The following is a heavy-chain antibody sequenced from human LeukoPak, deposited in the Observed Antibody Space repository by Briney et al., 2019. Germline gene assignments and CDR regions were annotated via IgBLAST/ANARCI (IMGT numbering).Heavy chain of an antibody. CDR2: TYYSSKWYT. V-gene: IGHV6-1*01. CDR1: GDSVSSA. J-gene: IGHJ4*02. D-gene: IGHD5-12*01. Sequence: SQTLSLTCAISGDSVSSAWNWIRESPSRGLEWLGRTYYSSKWYTDYAVSVKGRVSINPDTSKNQLSLQLSSVTPEDTAVYYCARGWLRSGFDLWGQGTLVTVSS. CDR3: ARGWLRSGFDL.